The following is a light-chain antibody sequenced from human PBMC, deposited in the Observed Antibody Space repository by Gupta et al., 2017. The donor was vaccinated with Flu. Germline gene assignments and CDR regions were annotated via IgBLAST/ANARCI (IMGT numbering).Light chain of an antibody. CDR1: RSVYSTY. CDR3: QQEGVSPRT. CDR2: GAS. J-gene: IGKJ3*01. Sequence: IVLTQSPGTLSLSPGERATLSCRVSRSVYSTYLAWYQQKPGQSPRLLIYGASNRATGIPDRFSGSGSGTDFTLTISRLEPEDFAVYYCQQEGVSPRTFGHGAKVDIK. V-gene: IGKV3-20*01.